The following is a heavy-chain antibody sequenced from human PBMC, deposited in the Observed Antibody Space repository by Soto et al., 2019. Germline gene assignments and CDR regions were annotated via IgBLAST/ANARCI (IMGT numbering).Heavy chain of an antibody. CDR2: ISSSGSTI. CDR1: GFTFSSYE. Sequence: LRLSCAASGFTFSSYEMNWVRQAPGKGLEWVSYISSSGSTIYYADSVKGRFTISRDNAKNSLYLQMNSLRAEDTAVYYCASQDRSPRHYYYYGMDVWGQGTTVTVS. D-gene: IGHD3-22*01. V-gene: IGHV3-48*03. J-gene: IGHJ6*02. CDR3: ASQDRSPRHYYYYGMDV.